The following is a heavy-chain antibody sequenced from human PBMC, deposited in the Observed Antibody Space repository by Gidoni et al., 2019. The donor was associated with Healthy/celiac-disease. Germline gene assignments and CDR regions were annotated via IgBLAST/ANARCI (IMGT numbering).Heavy chain of an antibody. CDR2: IYYSGST. Sequence: QVQLQESGPGLVKPSETLSLTCTVSGGSISSYYWSWIRQPPGKGLEWIGYIYYSGSTNYNPSLKSRVTISVDTSKNQFSLKLSSVTAADTAVYYCARDWGGYCSGGSCYDNWFDPWGQGTLVTVSS. V-gene: IGHV4-59*01. CDR1: GGSISSYY. CDR3: ARDWGGYCSGGSCYDNWFDP. J-gene: IGHJ5*02. D-gene: IGHD2-15*01.